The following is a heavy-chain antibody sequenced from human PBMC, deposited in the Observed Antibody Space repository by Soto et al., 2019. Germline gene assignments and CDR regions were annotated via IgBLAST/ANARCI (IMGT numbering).Heavy chain of an antibody. Sequence: PGGSLRLSCAASGFTFSSYSMNWVRQAPGKGLEWVSYISSSSSTIYYADSVKGRFTISRDNAKNSLYLQMNSLRDEDTAVYYCARXLGGRSGYDKDAFDIWGQGTMVTVSS. CDR3: ARXLGGRSGYDKDAFDI. D-gene: IGHD5-12*01. V-gene: IGHV3-48*02. J-gene: IGHJ3*02. CDR1: GFTFSSYS. CDR2: ISSSSSTI.